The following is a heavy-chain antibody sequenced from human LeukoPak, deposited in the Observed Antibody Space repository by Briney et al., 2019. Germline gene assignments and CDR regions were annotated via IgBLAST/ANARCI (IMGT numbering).Heavy chain of an antibody. CDR1: GFTFSSYS. V-gene: IGHV3-30*09. D-gene: IGHD3-10*01. CDR3: ARDRYYGSGSRLTYFDY. CDR2: ILFDGSKN. Sequence: GGSLRLSCAASGFTFSSYSMHWVRQAPGKGLEWVALILFDGSKNYYADSVKGRFAISGDNSENTLYLQMNSLRGDDTAVYYCARDRYYGSGSRLTYFDYWGQGTLVTVSS. J-gene: IGHJ4*02.